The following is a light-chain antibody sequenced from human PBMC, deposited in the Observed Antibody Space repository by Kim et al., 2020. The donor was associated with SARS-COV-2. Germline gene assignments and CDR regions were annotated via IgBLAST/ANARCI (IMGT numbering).Light chain of an antibody. J-gene: IGKJ2*01. V-gene: IGKV1-27*01. CDR3: QKYDSAPHT. Sequence: DIQMTQSPSSLSASVGDRVTITCRASQGINNYLAWYQQKPGKIPKLLIYAASTLHSGVPSRFSGSGSGTDFTLTINSLQPEDFVTYYCQKYDSAPHTFGQGTKLEI. CDR1: QGINNY. CDR2: AAS.